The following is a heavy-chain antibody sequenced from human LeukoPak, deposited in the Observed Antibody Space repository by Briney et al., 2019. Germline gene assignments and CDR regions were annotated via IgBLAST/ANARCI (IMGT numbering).Heavy chain of an antibody. CDR2: IFYSGTT. V-gene: IGHV4-39*02. Sequence: SETLPLTCTVSGASISRSRYYWGWIRQPPGKGLEWIGTIFYSGTTYYNPSLKSRVTISVDTSKNQFSLKLSSVIAADTAVYYCARERSGSYDEHFDYWGQGTLVTVSS. CDR1: GASISRSRYY. J-gene: IGHJ4*02. CDR3: ARERSGSYDEHFDY. D-gene: IGHD3-10*01.